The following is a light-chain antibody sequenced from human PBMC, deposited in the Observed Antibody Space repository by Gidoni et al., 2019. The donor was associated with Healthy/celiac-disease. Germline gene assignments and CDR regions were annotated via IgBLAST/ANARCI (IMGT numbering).Light chain of an antibody. J-gene: IGKJ4*01. CDR2: AAS. Sequence: DIQMTQSPSSLSASVGDRVTITCRASQSTSSYLNWYQQKPGKAPKLLIYAASSLQSGVPSRFSGSGSGTDFNLTISSLQPEDFATYYCQQSYSTLLTFGGXTKVEIK. CDR3: QQSYSTLLT. CDR1: QSTSSY. V-gene: IGKV1-39*01.